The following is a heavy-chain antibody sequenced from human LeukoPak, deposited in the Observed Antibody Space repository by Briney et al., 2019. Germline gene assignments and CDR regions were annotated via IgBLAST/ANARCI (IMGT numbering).Heavy chain of an antibody. CDR2: ISSSSSYI. D-gene: IGHD3-22*01. J-gene: IGHJ4*02. CDR1: GFTFSSYS. Sequence: GGSLRLSCAASGFTFSSYSMNCVRQAPGKGLEWVSSISSSSSYIYYADSVKGRFTISRDNAKNSLYLQMNSLRAEDTAVYYCARAGYYDSSGYSYWGQGTLVTASS. CDR3: ARAGYYDSSGYSY. V-gene: IGHV3-21*01.